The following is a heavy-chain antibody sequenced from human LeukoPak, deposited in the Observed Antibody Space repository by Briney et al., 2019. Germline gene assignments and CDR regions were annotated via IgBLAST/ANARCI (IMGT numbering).Heavy chain of an antibody. D-gene: IGHD3-10*01. CDR2: IYRSGST. J-gene: IGHJ4*02. CDR3: ARQIGDTGRHFDY. Sequence: SETLSLTCTVSGGSISSYYWSWIRQPPGKGLEWIGSIYRSGSTYSNPSLNSRVTISVDTSKNQFSLNLTSVTAADTAVYYCARQIGDTGRHFDYWGQGTLVTVSS. CDR1: GGSISSYY. V-gene: IGHV4-59*08.